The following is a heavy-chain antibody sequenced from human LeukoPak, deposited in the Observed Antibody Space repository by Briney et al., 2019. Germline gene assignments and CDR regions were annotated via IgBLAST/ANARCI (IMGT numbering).Heavy chain of an antibody. CDR3: ARGIGSRYYYYYYMDV. J-gene: IGHJ6*03. Sequence: SETLSLTCAVYGGSFSVYYWTWIRQPPGKGLEWIGEISHSGSTNFNPSLKSRVSMSVDTSQNQFSLKLNSVTAADTAVYYCARGIGSRYYYYYYMDVWGKGTTVTVSS. V-gene: IGHV4-34*01. CDR2: ISHSGST. D-gene: IGHD2-15*01. CDR1: GGSFSVYY.